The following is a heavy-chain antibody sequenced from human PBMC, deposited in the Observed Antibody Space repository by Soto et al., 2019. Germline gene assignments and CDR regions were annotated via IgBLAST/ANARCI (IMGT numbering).Heavy chain of an antibody. D-gene: IGHD6-19*01. CDR2: IIPIFGTA. CDR1: GGTFSSYA. V-gene: IGHV1-69*06. CDR3: ARDGGRDSGYSSGWYANWFDP. J-gene: IGHJ5*02. Sequence: SVKVSCKASGGTFSSYAISWVRPAPGQGLDWMGGIIPIFGTAHYAQKFQGRVMITADKSTSTVYMELSSLRSEDTAVYYCARDGGRDSGYSSGWYANWFDPWGQGTLVTVSS.